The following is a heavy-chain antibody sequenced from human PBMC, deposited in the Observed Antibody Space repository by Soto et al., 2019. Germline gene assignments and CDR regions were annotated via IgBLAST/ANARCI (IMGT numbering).Heavy chain of an antibody. CDR3: ARVDQQRYYYYGMDV. J-gene: IGHJ6*02. Sequence: SETLSLTCTVSGGSISSGGYYWSWIRQHPGKGLEWIGYIYYSGSTYYNPSLKSRVTISVDTSKNQFSLKRSSVTAADTAVYYCARVDQQRYYYYGMDVWGQGTTVTVSS. D-gene: IGHD6-25*01. CDR1: GGSISSGGYY. CDR2: IYYSGST. V-gene: IGHV4-31*03.